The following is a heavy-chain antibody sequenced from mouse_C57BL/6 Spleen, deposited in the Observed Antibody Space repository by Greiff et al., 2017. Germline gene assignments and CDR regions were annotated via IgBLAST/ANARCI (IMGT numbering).Heavy chain of an antibody. CDR2: INPSSGYT. CDR1: GYTFTSYW. V-gene: IGHV1-7*01. Sequence: VQLQQSGAELAKPGASVKLSCKASGYTFTSYWMHWVKQRPGQGLEWIGYINPSSGYTKYNQKFKDKDTLTADKSSSTAYMQLSSLTYEDSAVYYCARDGGSLGDWYFDVWGTGTTVTVSS. J-gene: IGHJ1*03. CDR3: ARDGGSLGDWYFDV. D-gene: IGHD1-1*02.